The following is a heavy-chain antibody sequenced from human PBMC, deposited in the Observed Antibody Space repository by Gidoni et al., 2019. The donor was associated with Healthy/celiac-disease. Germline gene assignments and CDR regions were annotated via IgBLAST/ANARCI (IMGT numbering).Heavy chain of an antibody. V-gene: IGHV4-59*01. CDR2: TYYSGST. D-gene: IGHD6-13*01. J-gene: IGHJ4*02. CDR1: GCSISSYY. Sequence: QVQLQESGPGLVKPSATLSLTCTVSGCSISSYYWSWIRQPPGKGLEWIGYTYYSGSTNYNPSLKSRVTISVDTSKNQCSLKLSSVTAADTAVYYCARGSGGRGWAAAGTAPLDYWGQGTLVTVSS. CDR3: ARGSGGRGWAAAGTAPLDY.